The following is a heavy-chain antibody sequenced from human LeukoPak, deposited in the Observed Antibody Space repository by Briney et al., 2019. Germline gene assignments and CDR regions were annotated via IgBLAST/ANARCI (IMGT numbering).Heavy chain of an antibody. J-gene: IGHJ6*03. CDR1: GGSFSGYY. Sequence: PSETLSLTCAVYGGSFSGYYWSWIRQPPGKGLEWIGEINHSGSTNYNPSLKSRVTMSVDTSKNQFSLKLSSVTAADTAVYYCARDGSDGYYYYYMDVWGKGTTVTISS. CDR3: ARDGSDGYYYYYMDV. V-gene: IGHV4-34*01. CDR2: INHSGST. D-gene: IGHD5-24*01.